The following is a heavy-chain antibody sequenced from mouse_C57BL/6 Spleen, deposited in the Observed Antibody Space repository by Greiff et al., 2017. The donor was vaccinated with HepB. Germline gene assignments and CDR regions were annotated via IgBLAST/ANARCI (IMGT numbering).Heavy chain of an antibody. CDR2: IYPRSGNT. CDR3: ARGHYGSSYDLGFDY. CDR1: GYTFTSYG. D-gene: IGHD1-1*01. Sequence: QVQLQQSGAELARPGASVKLYCKATGYTFTSYGISWVKQRTGQGLEWIGEIYPRSGNTYYNEKFKGKATLTADKSSSTAYMELRSLTSEDSAVYFCARGHYGSSYDLGFDYWGQGTTLTVSS. V-gene: IGHV1-81*01. J-gene: IGHJ2*01.